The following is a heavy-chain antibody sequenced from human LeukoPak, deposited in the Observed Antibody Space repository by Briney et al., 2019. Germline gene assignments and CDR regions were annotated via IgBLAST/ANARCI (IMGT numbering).Heavy chain of an antibody. CDR3: ARDLSDSGYDYYFDY. CDR2: ICYSGST. V-gene: IGHV4-59*01. Sequence: ETLSLTCTVSGGSISSYYWSWIRQPPGKGLEWIGYICYSGSTNYNPSLKSRVTISVDTSKNQFSLKLSSVTAADTAVYYCARDLSDSGYDYYFDYWGQGTLVTVSS. CDR1: GGSISSYY. J-gene: IGHJ4*02. D-gene: IGHD5-12*01.